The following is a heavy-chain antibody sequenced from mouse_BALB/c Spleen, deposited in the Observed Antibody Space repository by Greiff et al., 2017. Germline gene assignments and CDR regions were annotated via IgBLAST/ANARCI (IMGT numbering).Heavy chain of an antibody. D-gene: IGHD1-1*01. CDR1: GYTFTSYV. CDR3: ARFGEGYYYGSSYFDY. CDR2: INPYNDGT. J-gene: IGHJ2*01. Sequence: VQLKESGPELVKPGASVKMSCKASGYTFTSYVMHWVKQKPGQGLEWIGYINPYNDGTKYNEKFKGKATLTSDKSSSTAYMELSSLTSEDSAVYYCARFGEGYYYGSSYFDYWGQGTTLTVSS. V-gene: IGHV1-14*01.